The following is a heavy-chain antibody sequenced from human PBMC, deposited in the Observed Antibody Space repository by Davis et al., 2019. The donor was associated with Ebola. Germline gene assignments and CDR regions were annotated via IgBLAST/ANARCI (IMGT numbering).Heavy chain of an antibody. CDR1: GDSISIYY. V-gene: IGHV4-59*01. CDR2: IYYSGST. CDR3: AREGYDSSGYYFDY. D-gene: IGHD3-22*01. Sequence: PSETLSLTCTVSGDSISIYYWTWIRQPPGKGLEWIGYIYYSGSTNYNPSLKSRVTISVDTSKNQFSLKLSSVTAADTAVYYCAREGYDSSGYYFDYWGQGTLVTVSS. J-gene: IGHJ4*02.